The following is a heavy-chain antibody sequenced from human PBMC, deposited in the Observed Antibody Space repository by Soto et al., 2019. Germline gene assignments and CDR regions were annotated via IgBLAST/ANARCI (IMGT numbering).Heavy chain of an antibody. CDR2: IIPIFGTA. D-gene: IGHD6-6*01. J-gene: IGHJ6*02. Sequence: SVKVSCKASGGTFSSYAISWVRQAPGQGLEWMGGIIPIFGTANYAQKFQGRVMITADESTSTAYMELSSLRSEDTAVYYCARDPPYSSSSRGYYYGMDVWGQGTTVTVSS. V-gene: IGHV1-69*13. CDR1: GGTFSSYA. CDR3: ARDPPYSSSSRGYYYGMDV.